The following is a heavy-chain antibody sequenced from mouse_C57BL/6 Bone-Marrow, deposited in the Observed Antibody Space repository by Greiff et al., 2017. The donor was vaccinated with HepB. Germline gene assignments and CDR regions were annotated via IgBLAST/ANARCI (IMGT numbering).Heavy chain of an antibody. CDR1: GFTFNTYA. V-gene: IGHV10-3*01. CDR3: VRGPLYYLLMDY. Sequence: EVNVVESGGGLVQPKGSLKLSCAASGFTFNTYAMHWVRQAPGKGLEWVARIRSKSSNYATYYADSVKDRFTISRDDSQSMLDLQMNNLKTEDTAMYYCVRGPLYYLLMDYWGQGTSVTVSS. D-gene: IGHD2-1*01. J-gene: IGHJ4*01. CDR2: IRSKSSNYAT.